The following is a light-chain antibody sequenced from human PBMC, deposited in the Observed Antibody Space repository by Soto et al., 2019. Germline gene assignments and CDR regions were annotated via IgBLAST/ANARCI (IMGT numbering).Light chain of an antibody. Sequence: QSALTQPASVSGSPGQSITVSCTGTSSDVGAYNLVSWYQQHPGKAPRLIIYEDTKRPSGISHRFSGSKSDNTASLTISGLRAEDEAHYHCCSYAGGNPSYVFGTGTKLTVL. CDR1: SSDVGAYNL. CDR2: EDT. CDR3: CSYAGGNPSYV. V-gene: IGLV2-23*01. J-gene: IGLJ1*01.